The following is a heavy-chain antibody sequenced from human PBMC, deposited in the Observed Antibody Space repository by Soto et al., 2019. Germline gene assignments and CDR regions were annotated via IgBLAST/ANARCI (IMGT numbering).Heavy chain of an antibody. J-gene: IGHJ5*02. CDR2: IRVGGGDT. CDR3: AKCSVGTVRSSGWCNWFDP. V-gene: IGHV3-23*01. Sequence: EVRLLESGGGLVQPGGSLRLSCAASGFTFSNSAMNWVRQAPGKGLEWVSSIRVGGGDTFYADSVKGRFTVSRDTSKNTVYLEMNSLRAEDTAIYYCAKCSVGTVRSSGWCNWFDPWGLGTLVTVSS. D-gene: IGHD6-19*01. CDR1: GFTFSNSA.